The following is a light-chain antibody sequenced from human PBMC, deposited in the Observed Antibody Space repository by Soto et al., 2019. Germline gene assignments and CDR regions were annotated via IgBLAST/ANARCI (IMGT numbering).Light chain of an antibody. CDR2: DAS. Sequence: ELVLSISQVTLSLSPGERATLSCRASQSISSYLAWYQQNTGQAPRLLIYDASNMATGIPARFSGSGSGTDFTLTIISLEPEDFTVYYCQQPTNLRSTFAQGTKV. V-gene: IGKV3-11*01. J-gene: IGKJ1*01. CDR1: QSISSY. CDR3: QQPTNLRST.